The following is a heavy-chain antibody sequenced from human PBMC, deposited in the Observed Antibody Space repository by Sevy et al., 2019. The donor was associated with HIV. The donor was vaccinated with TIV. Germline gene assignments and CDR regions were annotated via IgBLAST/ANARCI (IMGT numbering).Heavy chain of an antibody. CDR1: GFTFSSYA. Sequence: GGSLRLSCAASGFTFSSYAMHWVRQAPGKGLEWVAVISYDGSNKYYADSVKGRFTISRDNSKNTLYLQMNSLRAEDTAVYYCARDEAAPRWLPSGTDYWGQGTLVTVSS. D-gene: IGHD1-1*01. V-gene: IGHV3-30-3*01. CDR2: ISYDGSNK. CDR3: ARDEAAPRWLPSGTDY. J-gene: IGHJ4*02.